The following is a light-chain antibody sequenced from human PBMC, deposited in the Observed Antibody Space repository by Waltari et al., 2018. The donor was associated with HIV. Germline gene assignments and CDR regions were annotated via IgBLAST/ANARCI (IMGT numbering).Light chain of an antibody. CDR1: SSNIGSNI. Sequence: QSVLTQPPSASGTPGQRVSISCSGSSSNIGSNIVNWYQQLPGTAPKLLIYSNNQRPSGVPDRFSGSKSGTSASLAISGLQSEDEADYYSAAWDDSLNAWVFGGGTKLTVL. J-gene: IGLJ3*02. CDR3: AAWDDSLNAWV. CDR2: SNN. V-gene: IGLV1-44*01.